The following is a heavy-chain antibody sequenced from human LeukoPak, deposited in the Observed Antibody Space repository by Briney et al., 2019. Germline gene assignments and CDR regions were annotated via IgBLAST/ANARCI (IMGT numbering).Heavy chain of an antibody. CDR1: GFTFSSYS. D-gene: IGHD3-9*01. CDR2: ISSSSSYI. Sequence: PGRSLRLSCAASGFTFSSYSMNWVRQAPGKGLEWVSSISSSSSYIYYADSVKGRFTISRDNAKNSLYLQMNSLRAEDTAVYYCAREIRYFDWTQGDYWGQGTLVTVSS. J-gene: IGHJ4*02. V-gene: IGHV3-21*01. CDR3: AREIRYFDWTQGDY.